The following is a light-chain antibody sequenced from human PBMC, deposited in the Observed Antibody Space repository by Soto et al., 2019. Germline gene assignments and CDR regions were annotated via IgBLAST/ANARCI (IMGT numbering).Light chain of an antibody. CDR1: SSDVGGYNY. CDR3: CSYAGRYTDV. CDR2: DVS. Sequence: QSVLTQPRSVSGSPGQSVTISCSGTSSDVGGYNYVSWYQQYPGKAPKLMIYDVSKRPSGVPDRFSGSKSGNTASLTITGLQAEDEADYYCCSYAGRYTDVFGTGTKLTVL. V-gene: IGLV2-11*01. J-gene: IGLJ1*01.